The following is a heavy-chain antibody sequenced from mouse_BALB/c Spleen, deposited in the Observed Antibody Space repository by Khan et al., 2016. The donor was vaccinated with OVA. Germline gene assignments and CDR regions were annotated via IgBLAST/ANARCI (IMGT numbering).Heavy chain of an antibody. CDR1: GYTFTNYG. CDR2: INTYTGAP. V-gene: IGHV9-1*02. Sequence: QIQLVQSGPELKKPGETVKISRKASGYTFTNYGMNWVKQAPGKGLKWMGWINTYTGAPTYADDFKGRFAFSLETSASPAYLQINHLKNEDMATYFCAREPYAMDYWGQGTSVTVAS. CDR3: AREPYAMDY. J-gene: IGHJ4*01.